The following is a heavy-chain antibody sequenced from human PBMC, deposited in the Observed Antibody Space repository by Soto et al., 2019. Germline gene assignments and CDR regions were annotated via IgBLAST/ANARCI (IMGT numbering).Heavy chain of an antibody. V-gene: IGHV1-69*08. D-gene: IGHD3-10*01. CDR1: GGTFSSYT. CDR2: IIPILGIA. Sequence: QVQLVQSGAEVKKPGSSVKVSCKASGGTFSSYTISWVRRAPGQGLEWMGRIIPILGIANYAQKFQGRVTITADKSTSTAYMELSSLRSEDTAVYYSAREEYYYGSGAFFDYWGQGTLVTVSS. J-gene: IGHJ4*02. CDR3: AREEYYYGSGAFFDY.